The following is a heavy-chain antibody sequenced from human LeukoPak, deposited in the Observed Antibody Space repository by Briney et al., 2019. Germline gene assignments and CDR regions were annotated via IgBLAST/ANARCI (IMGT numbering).Heavy chain of an antibody. Sequence: GGSLRLSCAASGFTFSSYGMHWVRQAPGKGLEWVAVISYDGSNKYYADSVKGRFTISRDNSKNTLYLQMNSLRAEDTAVYYCAKVPTALYYYDSSGYRARNAFDIWGQGTMVTVSS. D-gene: IGHD3-22*01. V-gene: IGHV3-30*18. CDR1: GFTFSSYG. J-gene: IGHJ3*02. CDR2: ISYDGSNK. CDR3: AKVPTALYYYDSSGYRARNAFDI.